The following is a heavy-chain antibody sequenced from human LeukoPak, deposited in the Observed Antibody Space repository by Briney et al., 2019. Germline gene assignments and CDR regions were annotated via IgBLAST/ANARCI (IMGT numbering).Heavy chain of an antibody. J-gene: IGHJ4*02. CDR3: ARDGGSGWYRKYFDY. Sequence: PSETLSLTCTVSGGSISSGSYYWGWIRQPPGKGLEWIGSIYYSGSTYYNPSLKSRVTISVDTSKNQFSLKLSSVTAADTAVYYCARDGGSGWYRKYFDYWGQGTLVTVSS. CDR2: IYYSGST. CDR1: GGSISSGSYY. V-gene: IGHV4-39*07. D-gene: IGHD6-19*01.